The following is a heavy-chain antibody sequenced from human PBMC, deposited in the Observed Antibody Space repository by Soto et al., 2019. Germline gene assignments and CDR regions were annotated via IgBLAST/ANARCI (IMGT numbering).Heavy chain of an antibody. CDR2: IYSGGST. D-gene: IGHD4-4*01. CDR3: ARARDDDSSYYYYGMDV. CDR1: GFTVSSNY. V-gene: IGHV3-53*01. Sequence: PGGSLRLSCAASGFTVSSNYMSWVRQAPGKGLEWVSVIYSGGSTYYADSVKGRFTISRDNSKNTLYLQMNSLRAEDTAVYYCARARDDDSSYYYYGMDVWGQGTTVTVSS. J-gene: IGHJ6*02.